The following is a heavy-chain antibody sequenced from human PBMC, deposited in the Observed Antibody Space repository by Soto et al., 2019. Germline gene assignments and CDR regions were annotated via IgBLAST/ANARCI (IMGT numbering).Heavy chain of an antibody. V-gene: IGHV4-31*01. CDR1: GGSISSGGYY. CDR3: APRPGPSLPVWYFDL. Sequence: QVQLQESGPGLVKPSQTLSLTCTVSGGSISSGGYYWSWIRQHPGKGLEWIGYIYYSGSTYYNPSLKSLVTTPVDAPKTQSPLKLSSVPAADTAVYSCAPRPGPSLPVWYFDLWGRGTLVTVSS. J-gene: IGHJ2*01. CDR2: IYYSGST.